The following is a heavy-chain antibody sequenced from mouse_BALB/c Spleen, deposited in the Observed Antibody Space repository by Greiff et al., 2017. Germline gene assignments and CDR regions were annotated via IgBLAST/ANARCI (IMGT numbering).Heavy chain of an antibody. CDR1: GFTFTDYY. CDR2: IRNKANGYTT. V-gene: IGHV7-3*02. CDR3: ARSSPYFDY. Sequence: EVKLMESGGGLVQPGGSLRLSCATSGFTFTDYYMSWVRQPPGKALEWLGFIRNKANGYTTEYSASVKGRFTISRDNSQSILYLQMNTLRAEDSATYYCARSSPYFDYWGQGTTLTVSS. J-gene: IGHJ2*01.